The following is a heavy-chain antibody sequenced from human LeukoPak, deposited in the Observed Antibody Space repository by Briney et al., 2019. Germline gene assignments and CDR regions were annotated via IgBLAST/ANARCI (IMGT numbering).Heavy chain of an antibody. CDR2: ILYDGSNK. CDR1: GFTFCTFA. V-gene: IGHV3-30-3*01. J-gene: IGHJ6*02. Sequence: PGGSLSLSSAASGFTFCTFAMHWVRPAPGKGREWGAVILYDGSNKYYADSVKGRFTISRDNSKNTLYLQMNSLRAEDTAVYYCARASHQWELRLYGMDVWGQGTTVTVSS. D-gene: IGHD1-26*01. CDR3: ARASHQWELRLYGMDV.